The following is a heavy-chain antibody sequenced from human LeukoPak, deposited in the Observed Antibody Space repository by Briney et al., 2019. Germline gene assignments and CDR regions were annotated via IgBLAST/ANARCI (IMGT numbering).Heavy chain of an antibody. V-gene: IGHV1-8*01. D-gene: IGHD3-16*01. J-gene: IGHJ5*02. CDR1: GYTFTSYD. CDR3: ARGRGAYYDYVWGSYKTGDWFDP. Sequence: ASVKVSCKASGYTFTSYDINWVRQATGQGLEWMGWMNPNSGNTGYAQKFQGRATMTRNTSISTAYMELSSLRSEDTAVYYCARGRGAYYDYVWGSYKTGDWFDPWGQGTLVTVSS. CDR2: MNPNSGNT.